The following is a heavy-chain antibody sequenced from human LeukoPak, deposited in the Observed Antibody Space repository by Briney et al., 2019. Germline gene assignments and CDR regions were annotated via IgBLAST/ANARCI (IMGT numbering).Heavy chain of an antibody. CDR2: ISSSSSYI. D-gene: IGHD5-18*01. Sequence: GGSLRLSCAASGFTFRSYTMNWVRQAPGKGLEWVSSISSSSSYIYYADSVEGRFTISRDNAKNSLYLQMNSLRAEDTAVYYCASSLVAGYYYYNYYYMDVWGKGTTVTVSS. J-gene: IGHJ6*03. CDR1: GFTFRSYT. CDR3: ASSLVAGYYYYNYYYMDV. V-gene: IGHV3-21*01.